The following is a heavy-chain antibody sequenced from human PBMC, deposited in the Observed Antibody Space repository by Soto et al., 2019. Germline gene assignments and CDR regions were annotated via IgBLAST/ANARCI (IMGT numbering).Heavy chain of an antibody. Sequence: GGSLRLSCLASGFTFTDHYMDWVRQAPGTGLEWTARTKNKPNNYTTTYAASVKGRFTISRDDSESSLYLQMNNLKTEDTAVYYCAREIRRDYYYYYPLDVWGQGTTVTVSS. CDR2: TKNKPNNYTT. V-gene: IGHV3-72*01. CDR1: GFTFTDHY. J-gene: IGHJ6*02. CDR3: AREIRRDYYYYYPLDV.